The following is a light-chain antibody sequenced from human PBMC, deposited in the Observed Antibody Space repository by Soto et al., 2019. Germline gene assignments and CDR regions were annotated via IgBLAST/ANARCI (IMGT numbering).Light chain of an antibody. CDR2: DAS. CDR1: QSINRH. CDR3: QQRSNWPPVT. J-gene: IGKJ4*01. Sequence: EIVLTQSPATLSLSPGERATLSCRASQSINRHLAWYQQKTGQAPRLLILDASDRATGIPARFSGSGSGTDFTLTISSLEPEDFAVYYCQQRSNWPPVTFGGGTKVEIK. V-gene: IGKV3-11*01.